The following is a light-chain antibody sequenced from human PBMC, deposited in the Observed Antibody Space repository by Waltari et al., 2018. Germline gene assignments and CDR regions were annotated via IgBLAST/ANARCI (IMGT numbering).Light chain of an antibody. CDR3: TEALQSVT. CDR2: LGS. CDR1: QSLLDNNGYHY. J-gene: IGKJ5*01. Sequence: EIVMTQSPLSLPVTPGEPASISCRSSQSLLDNNGYHYLDWDLQKPGQYPQILIYLGSNRAFGVPDRFSGSGSGTDFTLKISRVEAEDAGVYYCTEALQSVTFGQGTRLEIK. V-gene: IGKV2-28*01.